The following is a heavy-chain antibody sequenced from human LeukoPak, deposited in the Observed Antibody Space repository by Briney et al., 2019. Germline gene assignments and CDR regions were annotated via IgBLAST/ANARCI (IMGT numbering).Heavy chain of an antibody. CDR1: GYTFTSYG. Sequence: GASVKVSCKASGYTFTSYGTSWVRQAPGQGLEWMGWISAYNGNTNYAQKLQGRVTMTTDTSTSTAYMELRSLRSDDTAVYYCARLVTYCSSTSCYSYNWFDPWGQGTLVTVSS. CDR2: ISAYNGNT. CDR3: ARLVTYCSSTSCYSYNWFDP. D-gene: IGHD2-2*01. V-gene: IGHV1-18*01. J-gene: IGHJ5*02.